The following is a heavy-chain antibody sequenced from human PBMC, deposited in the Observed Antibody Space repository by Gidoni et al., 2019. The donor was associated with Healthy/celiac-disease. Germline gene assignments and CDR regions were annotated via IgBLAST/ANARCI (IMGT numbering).Heavy chain of an antibody. CDR1: GFTFSSYA. J-gene: IGHJ6*02. CDR2: ISYDGSNK. Sequence: QLVESGGGVVQPGRSLRLSCAASGFTFSSYAMHWVRQAPGKGLEWVAVISYDGSNKYYADSVKGRFTISRDNSKNTLYLQMNSLRAEDTAVYYCATPTGTTADYGMDVWGQGTTVTVSS. V-gene: IGHV3-30-3*01. CDR3: ATPTGTTADYGMDV. D-gene: IGHD1-7*01.